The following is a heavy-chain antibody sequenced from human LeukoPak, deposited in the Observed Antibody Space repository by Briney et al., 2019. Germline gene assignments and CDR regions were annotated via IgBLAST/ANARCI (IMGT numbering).Heavy chain of an antibody. CDR1: GGTFSSYA. D-gene: IGHD2-15*01. Sequence: SVKVSCKASGGTFSSYAISWVRQAPGQGLEWMGGIIPIFGTANYAQKFQGRVTITADESTSTAYMELSSLRSEDTAVYYCAPWACSGGSCYPFGYWGQGTLVTVSS. CDR3: APWACSGGSCYPFGY. CDR2: IIPIFGTA. V-gene: IGHV1-69*13. J-gene: IGHJ4*02.